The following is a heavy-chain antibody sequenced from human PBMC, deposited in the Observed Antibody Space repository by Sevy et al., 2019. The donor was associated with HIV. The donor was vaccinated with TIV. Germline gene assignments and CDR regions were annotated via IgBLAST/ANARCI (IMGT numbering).Heavy chain of an antibody. CDR2: ISYDRSNK. Sequence: GGSLRLSCAASGLTFSNYGMHWVRQAPGKGLEWVAVISYDRSNKYYADSVKGRFTISRDNSKNTLYLQMNSLRAEDTAVYYCAQTEEYPEPGRSFDIWGQWTMVTVSS. CDR1: GLTFSNYG. V-gene: IGHV3-30*18. D-gene: IGHD6-6*01. J-gene: IGHJ3*02. CDR3: AQTEEYPEPGRSFDI.